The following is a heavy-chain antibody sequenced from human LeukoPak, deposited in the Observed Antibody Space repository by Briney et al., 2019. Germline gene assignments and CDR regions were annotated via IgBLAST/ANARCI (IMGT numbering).Heavy chain of an antibody. CDR3: AGAGSGYYYYYYGMDV. V-gene: IGHV4-59*01. CDR1: GGSISSYY. CDR2: IYYSGST. Sequence: SETLTLTCTVSGGSISSYYWSWIRQPPGKGLEWIGYIYYSGSTNYNPSLKSRVTISVDTSKNQFSLKLSSVTAADTAVYYCAGAGSGYYYYYYGMDVWGQGTTVTVSS. J-gene: IGHJ6*02. D-gene: IGHD3-3*01.